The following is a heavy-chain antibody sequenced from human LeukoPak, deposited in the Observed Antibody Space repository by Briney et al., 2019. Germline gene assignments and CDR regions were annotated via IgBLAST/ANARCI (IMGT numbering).Heavy chain of an antibody. D-gene: IGHD3/OR15-3a*01. J-gene: IGHJ4*02. CDR2: IRYDGSNK. Sequence: GGSLRLSCAASGFVLSDYGMHWVRQAPGKGLEWVAFIRYDGSNKYYADSVKGRFTISRDNSKNTLYLQMNSLRAEDTAVYYCAKMDGLDYWGQGTLVTVSS. CDR1: GFVLSDYG. V-gene: IGHV3-30*02. CDR3: AKMDGLDY.